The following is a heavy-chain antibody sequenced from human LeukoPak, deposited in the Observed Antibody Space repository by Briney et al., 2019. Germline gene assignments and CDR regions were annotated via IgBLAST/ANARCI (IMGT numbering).Heavy chain of an antibody. CDR1: GGSISGYY. J-gene: IGHJ5*02. V-gene: IGHV4-59*01. CDR3: ARRTVYSSSWPFRNWFDP. Sequence: SETLSLTCTVSGGSISGYYWSWMRQPPGKGLEWIGSIYYSGSTNYNHSLKSRVTISVETSKNQCSLKLSSVTAAETAVYYCARRTVYSSSWPFRNWFDPWGEGTLVTVSS. CDR2: IYYSGST. D-gene: IGHD6-13*01.